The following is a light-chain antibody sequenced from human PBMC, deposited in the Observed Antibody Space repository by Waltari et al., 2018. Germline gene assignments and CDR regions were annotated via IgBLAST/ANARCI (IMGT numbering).Light chain of an antibody. CDR1: SPNIGKNY. V-gene: IGLV1-51*02. CDR2: EDT. J-gene: IGLJ7*01. Sequence: QSVLTQPPSVSAAPGPRVTIPCSGGSPNIGKNYVSWYRQFPGSAPKLLIYEDTERPAGVPGRFSGSKSGTSATLDITGLQPGDEAEYYCGTWDSSLSGAVFGGGTLLTVL. CDR3: GTWDSSLSGAV.